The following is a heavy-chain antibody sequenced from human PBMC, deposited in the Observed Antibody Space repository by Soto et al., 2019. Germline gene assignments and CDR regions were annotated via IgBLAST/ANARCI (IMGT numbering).Heavy chain of an antibody. CDR2: IYHSGST. J-gene: IGHJ5*02. Sequence: PSETLSLTCTVSGGSISSSSYYWGWIRQPPGKGLEWIGYIYHSGSTYYNPSLKSRVTISVDRSKNQFSLKLSSVTAADTAVYYCARGPKLGISPGWFDPWGQGTLVTVSS. CDR3: ARGPKLGISPGWFDP. V-gene: IGHV4-39*07. CDR1: GGSISSSSYY. D-gene: IGHD7-27*01.